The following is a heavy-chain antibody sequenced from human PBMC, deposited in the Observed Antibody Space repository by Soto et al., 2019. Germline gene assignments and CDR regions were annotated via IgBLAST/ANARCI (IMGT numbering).Heavy chain of an antibody. J-gene: IGHJ4*02. CDR2: INPSGNT. D-gene: IGHD3-16*01. Sequence: QVQLQQWGAGLLKPSETLSLSCGVYGGSFSGNYWSWIRQPPEKGLEWIGEINPSGNTNFNPSLKXRLTMSLDTSKNQFSLRLSAVTAAATAVYYCARGKLGGASIWGQGTLVTVSS. CDR1: GGSFSGNY. CDR3: ARGKLGGASI. V-gene: IGHV4-34*01.